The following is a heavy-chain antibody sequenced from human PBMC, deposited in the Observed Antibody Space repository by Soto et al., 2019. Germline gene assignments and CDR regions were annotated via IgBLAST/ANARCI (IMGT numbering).Heavy chain of an antibody. J-gene: IGHJ5*02. Sequence: EAQLVESGGGLVQPGRSLKLSCAASGFTFSASGIHWVRQASGKGLEWVAHIKDKPNNYATEYAASVKGRFTISRDDSMNMEFLQMNNLKTEDTAVYFCTRRSARWEDWFDPWGQGTLVTVSS. CDR2: IKDKPNNYAT. CDR3: TRRSARWEDWFDP. V-gene: IGHV3-73*02. CDR1: GFTFSASG. D-gene: IGHD1-26*01.